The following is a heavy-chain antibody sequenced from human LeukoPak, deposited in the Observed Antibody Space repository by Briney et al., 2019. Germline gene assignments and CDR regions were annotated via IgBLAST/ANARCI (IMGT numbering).Heavy chain of an antibody. CDR1: GGSISSSSYY. CDR2: IFYSGTT. D-gene: IGHD5-12*01. Sequence: SETLSLTCTVSGGSISSSSYYWAWIRQPPGKGLEWIGSIFYSGTTFCNPSLKSRVTIFVDTSKNQFSLKLNSVTAADTAVYYCGRRDIVTTINTWGQGTLVTVSS. CDR3: GRRDIVTTINT. V-gene: IGHV4-39*01. J-gene: IGHJ4*02.